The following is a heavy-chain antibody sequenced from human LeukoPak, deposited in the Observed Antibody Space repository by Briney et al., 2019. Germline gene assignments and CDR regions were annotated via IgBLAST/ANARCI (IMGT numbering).Heavy chain of an antibody. CDR1: GFTFSNYW. V-gene: IGHV3-74*01. Sequence: GGSLRLSCAASGFTFSNYWMHWVRQAPGKGLVWVSRINSDGINTSYADSVKGRFTISRDNAKNSLYLQMNSLRAEDTAVYYCAELGITMIGGVWGRGTTVTISS. J-gene: IGHJ6*04. CDR2: INSDGINT. CDR3: AELGITMIGGV. D-gene: IGHD3-10*02.